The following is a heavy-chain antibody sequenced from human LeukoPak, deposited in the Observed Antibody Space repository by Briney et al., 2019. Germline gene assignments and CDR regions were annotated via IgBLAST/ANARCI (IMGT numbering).Heavy chain of an antibody. CDR3: VSLFAGVRY. D-gene: IGHD3-16*01. J-gene: IGHJ4*02. V-gene: IGHV3-48*01. CDR2: ISSSSSTI. Sequence: GGSLRLSCAASGFTFSSFSMNWVRQAPGKGLEWVSYISSSSSTIYYADSVKGRFTISRDNAKNSLYLQMNSLRAEDTAVYYCVSLFAGVRYWGQGTLVTVSS. CDR1: GFTFSSFS.